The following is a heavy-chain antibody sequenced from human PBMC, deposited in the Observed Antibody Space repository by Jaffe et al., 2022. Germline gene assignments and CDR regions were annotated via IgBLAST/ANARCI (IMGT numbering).Heavy chain of an antibody. CDR2: IYIGEHS. D-gene: IGHD4-4*01. CDR3: TRSGPWDSTWKKIDS. CDR1: GDSIGSISYW. Sequence: QMLLQNSGPGLVKPSETLSLTCTVAGDSIGSISYWWGWIRQPPGKGLEWIGSIYIGEHSYYNPSLKSRVTISIDTPKNQFALQLTSVTAADTAVYYCTRSGPWDSTWKKIDSWGQGTLVTVSS. V-gene: IGHV4-39*01. J-gene: IGHJ4*02.